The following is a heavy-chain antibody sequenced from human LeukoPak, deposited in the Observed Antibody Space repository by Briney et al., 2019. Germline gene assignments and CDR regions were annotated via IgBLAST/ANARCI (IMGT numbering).Heavy chain of an antibody. D-gene: IGHD3-22*01. CDR1: GFPFSDYV. Sequence: PGGSLRLSCAASGFPFSDYVMIWVRQAPGKGLEWVSVIYSGGSTYYADSVKGRFTISRDNSKNTLYLQMNSLRAEDTAVYYCARDLGEYYDTSDNWFDPWGQGTLVTVSS. J-gene: IGHJ5*02. V-gene: IGHV3-66*01. CDR2: IYSGGST. CDR3: ARDLGEYYDTSDNWFDP.